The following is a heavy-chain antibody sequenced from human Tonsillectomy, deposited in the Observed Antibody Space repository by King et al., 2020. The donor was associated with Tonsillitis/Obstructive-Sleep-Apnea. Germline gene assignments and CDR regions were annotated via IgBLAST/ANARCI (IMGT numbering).Heavy chain of an antibody. J-gene: IGHJ6*03. CDR2: IYYNGDT. Sequence: LQLQESGPGLVKPSETLSLSCTVSGVSISNRSYYWGWIRQPPGKGLEWIGSIYYNGDTYYNPPLKSRVTISVDTSKNQFFLRLSSVTAADTAVYYCARHTNAGQYDYCYYMDVWGKGTTVTVSS. V-gene: IGHV4-39*01. D-gene: IGHD2-2*01. CDR1: GVSISNRSYY. CDR3: ARHTNAGQYDYCYYMDV.